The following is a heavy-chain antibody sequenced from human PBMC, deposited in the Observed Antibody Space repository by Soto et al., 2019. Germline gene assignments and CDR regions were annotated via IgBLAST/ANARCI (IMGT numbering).Heavy chain of an antibody. Sequence: SVKVSCKASGGTFSSYTISWVRQAPGQGLEWMGGIIPIFGTANYAQKFQGRVTITADESTSTAYMELSSLRSEDTAVYYCARGGYSYGRSEYYYYGMDVWGQGTTVTVSS. D-gene: IGHD5-18*01. V-gene: IGHV1-69*13. CDR1: GGTFSSYT. J-gene: IGHJ6*02. CDR3: ARGGYSYGRSEYYYYGMDV. CDR2: IIPIFGTA.